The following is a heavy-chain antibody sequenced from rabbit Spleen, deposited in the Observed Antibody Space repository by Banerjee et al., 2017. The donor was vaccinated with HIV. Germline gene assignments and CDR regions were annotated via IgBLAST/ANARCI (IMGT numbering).Heavy chain of an antibody. CDR1: GFDLNTYG. J-gene: IGHJ4*01. V-gene: IGHV1S7*01. CDR2: IDPVFGIA. Sequence: QLKESGGGLVQPGGSLKLSCKASGFDLNTYGVSWVRQAPGKGLEWIGYIDPVFGIAYYASWVNGRFTISRENTQNTVYLQLNSLTAADTATYFCVRDQAHMLDLWGQGTLVTVS. CDR3: VRDQAHMLDL. D-gene: IGHD1-1*01.